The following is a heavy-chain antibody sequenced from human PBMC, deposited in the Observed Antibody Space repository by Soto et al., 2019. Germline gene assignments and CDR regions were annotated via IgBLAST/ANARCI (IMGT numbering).Heavy chain of an antibody. CDR3: AREGRHFDY. J-gene: IGHJ4*02. CDR1: GGTFRSYA. CDR2: INPIFGTP. Sequence: QVQLVQSGAEVQRPGSSVKVSCKASGGTFRSYAISWVRQAPGQGLEWMGGINPIFGTPHYAQKYQGRVTITADTFTNTAYMELTRLTSDDTAVYFCAREGRHFDYWGQGTLVTVSS. V-gene: IGHV1-69*06.